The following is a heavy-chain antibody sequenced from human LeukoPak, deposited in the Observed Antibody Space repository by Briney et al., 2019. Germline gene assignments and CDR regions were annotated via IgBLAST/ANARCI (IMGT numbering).Heavy chain of an antibody. J-gene: IGHJ4*02. D-gene: IGHD1-26*01. CDR1: GGSFSGYY. V-gene: IGHV4-34*01. CDR3: ARLSGSYRTYFDY. Sequence: SETLSLTCAVYGGSFSGYYWSWIRQPPGKGLEWIGEINHSGSTNYNPSLNSRVTISVDTSKNQFSLKLSSVTAADTAVYYCARLSGSYRTYFDYWGQGTLVTVSS. CDR2: INHSGST.